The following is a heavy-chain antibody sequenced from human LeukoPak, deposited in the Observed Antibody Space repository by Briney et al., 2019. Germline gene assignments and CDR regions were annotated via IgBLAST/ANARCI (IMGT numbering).Heavy chain of an antibody. CDR2: IYYTGKN. CDR1: GGSINSHY. V-gene: IGHV4-59*08. D-gene: IGHD5-12*01. J-gene: IGHJ4*02. Sequence: SETLSLTCAVSGGSINSHYWGWIRQPPGKGLRWIGDIYYTGKNNYNPPLKSRVTISLDTSKDHLSLNLTSVLAADTAIYYCVRRDSGWNYFDYWGQGILVTVSS. CDR3: VRRDSGWNYFDY.